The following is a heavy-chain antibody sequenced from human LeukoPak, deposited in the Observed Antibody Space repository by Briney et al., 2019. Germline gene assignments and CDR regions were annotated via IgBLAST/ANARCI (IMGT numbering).Heavy chain of an antibody. CDR1: GFTFINCG. J-gene: IGHJ6*03. CDR3: AKGQELHYYYYYMDV. CDR2: IWYDGSNK. Sequence: GGPLRLSCAASGFTFINCGMHWVRQAPGKGLEWVAVIWYDGSNKYYADSVKGRFTISRDNSKNTLYLQMKSLRADDTAVYYCAKGQELHYYYYYMDVGAKGTTHSVSS. V-gene: IGHV3-33*06. D-gene: IGHD5-24*01.